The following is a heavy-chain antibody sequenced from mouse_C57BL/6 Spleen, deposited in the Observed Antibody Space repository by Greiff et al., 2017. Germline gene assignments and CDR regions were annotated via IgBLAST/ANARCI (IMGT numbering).Heavy chain of an antibody. J-gene: IGHJ4*01. CDR1: GFTFSSYG. CDR2: ISSGGSYT. CDR3: ARHGNYGSSSYYAMDY. D-gene: IGHD1-1*01. V-gene: IGHV5-6*01. Sequence: EVQLVESGGDLVKPGGSLKLSCAASGFTFSSYGMSWVRQTPDKRLEWVATISSGGSYTYYPDSVKGRFTISRDNAKNTLYLQMSSLKSEDTAMYYCARHGNYGSSSYYAMDYWGQGTSVTVSS.